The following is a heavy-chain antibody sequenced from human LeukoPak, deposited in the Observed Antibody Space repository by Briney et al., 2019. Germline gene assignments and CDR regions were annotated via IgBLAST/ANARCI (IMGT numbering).Heavy chain of an antibody. Sequence: SETLSLTCAVYGGSFSGYYWSWIRQPPGKGLEWIGEINHSGSTNYNPSLKSRVTISVDTSKNQFSLKLSSVNAADTAVYYCARVTPWGYYYYMDVWGKGTTVTVSS. V-gene: IGHV4-34*01. CDR2: INHSGST. CDR1: GGSFSGYY. J-gene: IGHJ6*03. CDR3: ARVTPWGYYYYMDV. D-gene: IGHD2-15*01.